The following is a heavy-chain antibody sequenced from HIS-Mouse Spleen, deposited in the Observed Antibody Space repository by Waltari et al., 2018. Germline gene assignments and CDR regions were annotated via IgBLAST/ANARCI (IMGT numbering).Heavy chain of an antibody. V-gene: IGHV4-4*07. CDR1: GGSISSYY. CDR3: ARDFHDFWSGYYGGDKKHDAFDI. CDR2: IYTSGST. D-gene: IGHD3-3*01. Sequence: QVQLQESGPGLVKPSETLSLTCTVPGGSISSYYWSWLRQPAGKGMEWIGRIYTSGSTNYNPSLKSRVTMSVDTSKNQFSLKLSSVTAADTAVYYCARDFHDFWSGYYGGDKKHDAFDIWGQGTMVTVSS. J-gene: IGHJ3*02.